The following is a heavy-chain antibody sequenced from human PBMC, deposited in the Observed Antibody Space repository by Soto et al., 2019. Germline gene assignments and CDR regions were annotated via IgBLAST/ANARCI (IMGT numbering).Heavy chain of an antibody. CDR2: IYYSGST. CDR3: ARLLWSRGDWFDP. J-gene: IGHJ5*02. CDR1: GGSISSYY. Sequence: PSETLSLTCTVSGGSISSYYWSWIRQPPGKGLEWIGYIYYSGSTNYNPSLKSRVTISVDTSKNQFSLKLSSVTAADTAVYYCARLLWSRGDWFDPWGQGTLVTV. D-gene: IGHD3-10*01. V-gene: IGHV4-59*08.